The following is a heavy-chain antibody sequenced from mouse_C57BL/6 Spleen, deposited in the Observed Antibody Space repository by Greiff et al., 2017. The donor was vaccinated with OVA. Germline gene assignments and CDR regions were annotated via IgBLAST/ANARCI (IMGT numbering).Heavy chain of an antibody. CDR3: AREGPQGIVAY. CDR2: IYPGDGDT. J-gene: IGHJ3*01. D-gene: IGHD2-14*01. V-gene: IGHV1-82*01. Sequence: QVQLQQSGPELVKPGASVKISCKASGYAFSSSWMNWVKQRPGKGLEWIGRIYPGDGDTNYNGKFKGKATLTADKSSSTAYMQLSSLTSEDSAVYYCAREGPQGIVAYWGKGTLVTVSA. CDR1: GYAFSSSW.